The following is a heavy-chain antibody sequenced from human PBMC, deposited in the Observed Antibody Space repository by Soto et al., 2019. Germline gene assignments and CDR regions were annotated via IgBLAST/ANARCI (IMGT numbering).Heavy chain of an antibody. CDR2: ISGSGTVT. CDR1: GFTFSTCA. J-gene: IGHJ4*02. D-gene: IGHD3-22*01. Sequence: EVQLLESGGGLVQPGESLRLSCATSGFTFSTCAMSWVRQAPGKGLEWVSIISGSGTVTFYADSVKGRFSISRDSSKNTLFLQMNSLRAEDTAVYYCAKHSSGSYRPFDHWCQGALVTVSS. V-gene: IGHV3-23*01. CDR3: AKHSSGSYRPFDH.